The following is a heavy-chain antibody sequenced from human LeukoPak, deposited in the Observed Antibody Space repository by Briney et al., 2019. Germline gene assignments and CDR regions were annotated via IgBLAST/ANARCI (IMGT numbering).Heavy chain of an antibody. D-gene: IGHD6-19*01. V-gene: IGHV3-30*04. CDR1: GFTFSSYA. CDR3: ARDLGIAVAEGAFDI. CDR2: ISYDGSNK. J-gene: IGHJ3*02. Sequence: PGGSLRLSCAASGFTFSSYAMHWVRQAPGKGLEWVAVISYDGSNKYYADSVKGRFTISRDNSKNTLYLQMNSLRAEDTAVYYCARDLGIAVAEGAFDIWGQGTMVTVPS.